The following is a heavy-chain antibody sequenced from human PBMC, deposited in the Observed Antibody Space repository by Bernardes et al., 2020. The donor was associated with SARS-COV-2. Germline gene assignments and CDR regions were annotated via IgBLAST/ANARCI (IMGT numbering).Heavy chain of an antibody. CDR3: AKYGDSRAAYFYYGMDV. Sequence: GGSLRLSCAASGFTPYGMHWVRQAPGKGLEWVAVVSYDGSNKYYADSVKGRFTISRDNSKNRLYLQMNSLRAEDTAVYYCAKYGDSRAAYFYYGMDVWGQGTTVTVSS. D-gene: IGHD7-27*01. CDR2: VSYDGSNK. J-gene: IGHJ6*02. V-gene: IGHV3-30*18. CDR1: GFTPYG.